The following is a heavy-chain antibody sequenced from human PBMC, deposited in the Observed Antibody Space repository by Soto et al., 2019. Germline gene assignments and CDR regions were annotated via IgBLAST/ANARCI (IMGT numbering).Heavy chain of an antibody. CDR2: LSGSDGTT. J-gene: IGHJ3*01. V-gene: IGHV3-23*01. CDR3: AEGRRRDTMWSAFDV. D-gene: IGHD3-16*02. CDR1: GFTFSSYG. Sequence: VGSLRLSCAASGFTFSSYGMSCVRQAPGKGLEWVAVLSGSDGTTYSADSVKGRFTISRDNSKSTLYLQMNSLRVEDTAVYYCAEGRRRDTMWSAFDVWGQGTMVTVSS.